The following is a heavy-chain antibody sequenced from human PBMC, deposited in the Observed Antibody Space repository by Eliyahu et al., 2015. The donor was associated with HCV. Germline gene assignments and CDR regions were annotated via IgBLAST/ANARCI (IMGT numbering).Heavy chain of an antibody. CDR3: AHSGTVFGLVRYYFDS. CDR2: IYWHDDK. J-gene: IGHJ4*02. D-gene: IGHD3/OR15-3a*01. CDR1: GLSLSTIGEG. V-gene: IGHV2-5*01. Sequence: QITLKESGPTLVKPTQTLTLTCTXSGLSLSTIGEGVGWLRQXPGXALEWLALIYWHDDKRYSPSLKSRLTITKDTSKNQVVLTITNMDPVDTATYFCAHSGTVFGLVRYYFDSWGQGTLVTVSS.